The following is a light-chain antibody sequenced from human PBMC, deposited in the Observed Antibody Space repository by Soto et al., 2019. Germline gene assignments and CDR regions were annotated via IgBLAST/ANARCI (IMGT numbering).Light chain of an antibody. Sequence: SYELTQPPSVSVAPGKTARITCGGKNIGSKSVHWYQQKPGQAPVLVIYYDSDRPSGIPERFSGSNSGNTATLTISRVEAGDEADYYCQVWDSSSDSVVFGGGTKVTVL. CDR3: QVWDSSSDSVV. J-gene: IGLJ2*01. CDR1: NIGSKS. V-gene: IGLV3-21*04. CDR2: YDS.